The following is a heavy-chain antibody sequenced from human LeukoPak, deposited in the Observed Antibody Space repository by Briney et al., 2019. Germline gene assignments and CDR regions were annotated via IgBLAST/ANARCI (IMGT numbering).Heavy chain of an antibody. V-gene: IGHV4-31*03. J-gene: IGHJ4*02. Sequence: SETLSLTCTVSGGSISSGGYYWSWIRQHPGKGLEWIGYIYYSGSTYYNPSLKSRVTISVDTSKNQFSLKLSSVTAADTAVYYCARGATSLLSGWGQRTLVTVSS. D-gene: IGHD2-15*01. CDR3: ARGATSLLSG. CDR2: IYYSGST. CDR1: GGSISSGGYY.